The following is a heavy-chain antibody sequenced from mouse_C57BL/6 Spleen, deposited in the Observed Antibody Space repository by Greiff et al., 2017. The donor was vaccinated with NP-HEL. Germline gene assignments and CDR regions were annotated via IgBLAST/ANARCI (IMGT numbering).Heavy chain of an antibody. Sequence: VQLQESGAELVRPGASVTLSCKASGYTFTDYEMHWVKQTPVHGLEWIGAIDPETGGTAYNQKFKGKAILTADKSSSTAYMELRSLTSEDSAVYYCYYYDYDWFAYWGQGTLVTVSA. CDR3: YYYDYDWFAY. D-gene: IGHD2-4*01. J-gene: IGHJ3*01. V-gene: IGHV1-15*01. CDR1: GYTFTDYE. CDR2: IDPETGGT.